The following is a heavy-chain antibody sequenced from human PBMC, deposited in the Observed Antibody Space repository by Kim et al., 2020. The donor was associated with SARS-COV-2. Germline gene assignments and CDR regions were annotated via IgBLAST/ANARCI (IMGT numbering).Heavy chain of an antibody. V-gene: IGHV3-21*06. J-gene: IGHJ5*02. CDR3: ARGKAAAGTGLFGP. CDR2: ISSSSSYK. CDR1: GFTFSSYS. D-gene: IGHD6-13*01. Sequence: GGSLRLSCAASGFTFSSYSMNWVRQAPGKGLEWVSFISSSSSYKYYEDSVQGRFTISRDNAKNSLYLQMNSLRAEGTAVYYWARGKAAAGTGLFGPWGQGTLVTVSS.